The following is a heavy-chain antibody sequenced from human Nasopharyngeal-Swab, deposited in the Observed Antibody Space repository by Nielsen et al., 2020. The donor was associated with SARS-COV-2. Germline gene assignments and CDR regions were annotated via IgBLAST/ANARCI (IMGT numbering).Heavy chain of an antibody. CDR3: ARDLGGGCYDY. V-gene: IGHV4-59*01. D-gene: IGHD2-8*02. CDR2: IYYSGST. J-gene: IGHJ4*02. Sequence: GSLRLSCTVSGGSISSYYWSWIRQPPGKGLEWIGYIYYSGSTNYNPSLKSRVTISVDTSKNQFSLKLSSVTAADTAVYYCARDLGGGCYDYWGQGTLVTVSS. CDR1: GGSISSYY.